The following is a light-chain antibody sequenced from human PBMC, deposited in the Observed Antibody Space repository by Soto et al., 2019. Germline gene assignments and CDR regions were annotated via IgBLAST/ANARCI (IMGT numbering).Light chain of an antibody. CDR3: QQYYTTLLYT. CDR1: QSVLYSSNNKNY. Sequence: DIVMTQSPDSLAVSLGERATINCKSSQSVLYSSNNKNYLAWYQQKPGQPPKLLIYWASIRESGVPDRFSGSGSGTDFTLTISSLQAEDVAVYYCQQYYTTLLYTFGQGTKLEIQ. CDR2: WAS. V-gene: IGKV4-1*01. J-gene: IGKJ2*01.